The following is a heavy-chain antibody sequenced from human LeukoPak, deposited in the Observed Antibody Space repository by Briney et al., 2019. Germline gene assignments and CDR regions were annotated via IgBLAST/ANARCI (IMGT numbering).Heavy chain of an antibody. J-gene: IGHJ4*02. CDR3: AGKGLWSDY. CDR2: IYHSGST. D-gene: IGHD5-18*01. V-gene: IGHV4-30-2*01. CDR1: GGSISSGGYS. Sequence: SETLSLTCAVSGGSISSGGYSWSWLRQPPGKGLEWIGYIYHSGSTYYNPSLKSRVTISVDRSKNQFSLKLSSVTAADTAVYYCAGKGLWSDYWGQGTLVTVSS.